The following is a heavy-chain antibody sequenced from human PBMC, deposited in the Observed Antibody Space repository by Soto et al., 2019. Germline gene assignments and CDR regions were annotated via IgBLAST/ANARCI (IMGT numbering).Heavy chain of an antibody. Sequence: QVQLVESGGGVVQPGTSLRLSCAASGFTFGNYGMHWVSQPPGKGLEWMSSILYDGRDKYYADSVKGRFTISRDDSKNTVYLQMDSLRPDDTAVYYCAKWCEVSHNPGGDYYYGMDVWGQGTTVTVSS. CDR2: ILYDGRDK. J-gene: IGHJ6*02. D-gene: IGHD2-8*01. CDR3: AKWCEVSHNPGGDYYYGMDV. V-gene: IGHV3-30*18. CDR1: GFTFGNYG.